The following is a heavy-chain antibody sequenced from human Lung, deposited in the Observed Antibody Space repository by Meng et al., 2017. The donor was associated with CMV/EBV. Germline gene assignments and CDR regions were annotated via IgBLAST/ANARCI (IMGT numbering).Heavy chain of an antibody. CDR3: ARDRRSYYDSSGYQTYYYGMDV. Sequence: AXVXVSXXASGYTFTSYYMHWVRQAPGQGLEWMGIINPSGGSTSYAQKFQGRVTMTRDTSTSTVYMELSSLRSEDTAVYYCARDRRSYYDSSGYQTYYYGMDVWGQGTTVXVSS. CDR2: INPSGGST. V-gene: IGHV1-46*01. CDR1: GYTFTSYY. D-gene: IGHD3-22*01. J-gene: IGHJ6*02.